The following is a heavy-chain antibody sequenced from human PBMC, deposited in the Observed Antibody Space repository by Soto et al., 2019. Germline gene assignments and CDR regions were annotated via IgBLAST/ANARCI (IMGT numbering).Heavy chain of an antibody. V-gene: IGHV1-46*03. CDR3: ARDSPDTKSNYYFDY. CDR1: GYTFTSYY. J-gene: IGHJ4*02. CDR2: INPSGGST. Sequence: ASVKVSCKASGYTFTSYYMHWVRQAPGQGLEWMGIINPSGGSTSYAQKFQGRVTMTRNTSTSTVYMELSSLRSEDTAVYYCARDSPDTKSNYYFDYWGQGTLVTVSS. D-gene: IGHD2-8*01.